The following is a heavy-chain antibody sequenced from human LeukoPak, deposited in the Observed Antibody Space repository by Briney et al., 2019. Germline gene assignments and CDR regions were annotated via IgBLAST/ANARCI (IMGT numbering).Heavy chain of an antibody. V-gene: IGHV1-18*01. Sequence: ASVKVSCKASGYTFTSYGISWVRQAPGQGLEWMGWISAYNGNTNYAQKLQGRVTMTTDTSTSTAYMELRSLRSDDTVVYYCARAPRYYDSSGYVPYWGQGTLVTVSS. CDR3: ARAPRYYDSSGYVPY. CDR1: GYTFTSYG. D-gene: IGHD3-22*01. CDR2: ISAYNGNT. J-gene: IGHJ4*02.